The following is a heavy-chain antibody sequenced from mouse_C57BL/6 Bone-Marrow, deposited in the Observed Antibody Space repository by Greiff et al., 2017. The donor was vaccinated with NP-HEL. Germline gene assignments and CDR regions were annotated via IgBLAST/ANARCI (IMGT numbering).Heavy chain of an antibody. CDR2: ISNLAYSI. Sequence: EVMLVESGGGLVQPGGSLKLSCAASGFTFSDYGMAWVRQAPRKGPEWVAFISNLAYSIYYADTVTGRFTISRENAKNTLYLEMSSLRSEDTAMYYCARRVGGYYAMDYWGQGTSVTVSS. CDR3: ARRVGGYYAMDY. CDR1: GFTFSDYG. V-gene: IGHV5-15*01. J-gene: IGHJ4*01.